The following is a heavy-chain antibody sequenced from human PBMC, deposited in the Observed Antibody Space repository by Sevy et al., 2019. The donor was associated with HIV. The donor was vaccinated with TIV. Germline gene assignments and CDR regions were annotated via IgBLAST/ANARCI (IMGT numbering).Heavy chain of an antibody. CDR1: GGTFSSYV. CDR3: ASEGTLNWFDP. CDR2: IIPIFGTA. Sequence: ASVKVSCKASGGTFSSYVISWVRQAPGEGLEWMGGIIPIFGTANYAQKFQGRVTITADESTSTAYMELSSLRSEDTAVYYCASEGTLNWFDPWGQGTLVTVSS. J-gene: IGHJ5*02. D-gene: IGHD1-1*01. V-gene: IGHV1-69*13.